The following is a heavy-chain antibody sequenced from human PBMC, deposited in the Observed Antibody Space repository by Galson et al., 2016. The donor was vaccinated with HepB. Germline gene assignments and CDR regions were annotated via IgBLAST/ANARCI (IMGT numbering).Heavy chain of an antibody. Sequence: SLRLSCAASGFTFSSYAMSWVRQAPGKGLEWVSAISGSAASTYYADSVKGRFTISRDNSKNTLYLQMNSLRAEDTAVYYCAKDRLPHGSGSFFPDYWGQGTLVTVSS. V-gene: IGHV3-23*01. CDR3: AKDRLPHGSGSFFPDY. CDR2: ISGSAAST. D-gene: IGHD3-10*01. CDR1: GFTFSSYA. J-gene: IGHJ4*02.